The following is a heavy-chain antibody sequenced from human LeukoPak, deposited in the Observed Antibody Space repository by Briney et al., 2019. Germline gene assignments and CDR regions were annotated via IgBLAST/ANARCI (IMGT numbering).Heavy chain of an antibody. V-gene: IGHV3-23*01. CDR3: VQSGYLY. J-gene: IGHJ4*02. CDR2: ITGSSSST. Sequence: GGSLRLSCAASGFAFSSYAMIWVRQAPGKGLEWVSVITGSSSSTYYADSVKGRFTISRDNSKDTLYLQMNSLRADDTAVCYCVQSGYLYWGQGTLVTVSS. D-gene: IGHD3-3*01. CDR1: GFAFSSYA.